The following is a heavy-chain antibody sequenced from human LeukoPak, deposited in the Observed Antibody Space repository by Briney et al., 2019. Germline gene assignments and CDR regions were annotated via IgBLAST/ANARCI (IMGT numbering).Heavy chain of an antibody. V-gene: IGHV4-31*03. CDR2: IYYSGST. CDR3: ARGWSRRESFDY. J-gene: IGHJ4*02. D-gene: IGHD2-15*01. Sequence: SQTLSLTCTVSGGSISSGGYYWSWIRQHPGKGLEWIGYIYYSGSTYYNPSLKSRVTISVDTSKNQFSLELSSVTAADTAVYYCARGWSRRESFDYWGQGTLVTVSS. CDR1: GGSISSGGYY.